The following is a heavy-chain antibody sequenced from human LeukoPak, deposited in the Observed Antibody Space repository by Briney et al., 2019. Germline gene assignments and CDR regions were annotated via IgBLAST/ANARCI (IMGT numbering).Heavy chain of an antibody. CDR1: GFTFSSYA. CDR2: ISGSGGST. CDR3: AKIAAAGSAPFDY. Sequence: GGSLRLSCAASGFTFSSYAMSWVRQAPGKGLEWVSAISGSGGSTYYADPVKGRFTISRDTSKNTLYMQMNSLRAEDTAVYYCAKIAAAGSAPFDYWGQGTLVTVSS. V-gene: IGHV3-23*01. D-gene: IGHD6-13*01. J-gene: IGHJ4*02.